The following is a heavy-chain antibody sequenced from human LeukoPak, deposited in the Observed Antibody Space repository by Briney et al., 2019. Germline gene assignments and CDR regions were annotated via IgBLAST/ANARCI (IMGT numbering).Heavy chain of an antibody. D-gene: IGHD3-16*02. CDR1: GGSVSSGTYY. V-gene: IGHV4-61*01. CDR2: TYYSGST. J-gene: IGHJ4*02. Sequence: SETLSLTCTVSGGSVSSGTYYWRWIRQPPGKGLEWIGYTYYSGSTNYNPSLMSRVTISVDTSKNQFSLKLSSVTAADTAVYYCARHVRLGELSLGETDYWGQGTLVTVSS. CDR3: ARHVRLGELSLGETDY.